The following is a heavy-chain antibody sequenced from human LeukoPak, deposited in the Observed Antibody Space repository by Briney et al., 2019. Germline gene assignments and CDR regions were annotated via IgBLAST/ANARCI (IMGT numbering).Heavy chain of an antibody. CDR1: GFAFNEAW. D-gene: IGHD2-21*01. Sequence: GGSLRLSCAASGFAFNEAWMNWVRQAPGKGLEWVSVISDSGAGTYYADSVKGRFTISRDSSRNTLYLQMDSLRGEDTAVYYCAKDFRIGYSAHFDYWGQGALVTVSS. CDR3: AKDFRIGYSAHFDY. J-gene: IGHJ4*02. V-gene: IGHV3-23*01. CDR2: ISDSGAGT.